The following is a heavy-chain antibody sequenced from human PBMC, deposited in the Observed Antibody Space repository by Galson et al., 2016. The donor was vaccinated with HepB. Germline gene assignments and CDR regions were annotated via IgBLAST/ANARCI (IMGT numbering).Heavy chain of an antibody. V-gene: IGHV2-5*05. Sequence: PALVKPTQTLTLTCTFSGFSLTTRGVAVGWICHPPGKALEWLSLIYWDDDKRYGPSLERRFTISKDTSKNQVVLTMTDVEAVDTGTYYCAHRSNDCGGDCYPFDHWGQGVLVTVSS. CDR1: GFSLTTRGVA. D-gene: IGHD2-21*02. J-gene: IGHJ4*02. CDR3: AHRSNDCGGDCYPFDH. CDR2: IYWDDDK.